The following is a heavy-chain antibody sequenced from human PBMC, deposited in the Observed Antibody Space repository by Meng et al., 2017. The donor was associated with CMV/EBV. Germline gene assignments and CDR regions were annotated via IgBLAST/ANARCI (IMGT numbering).Heavy chain of an antibody. J-gene: IGHJ6*02. CDR1: GGTFSSYA. V-gene: IGHV1-69*05. CDR2: IIPIFGTA. D-gene: IGHD6-6*01. CDR3: ARRGSSPPPARNRAGYYYYYGMDV. Sequence: SVKVSCKASGGTFSSYAISWVRQAPGQGLEWMGGIIPIFGTANYVQKFQGRVTITTDESTSTAYMELSSLRSEDTAVYYCARRGSSPPPARNRAGYYYYYGMDVWGQGTTVTVSS.